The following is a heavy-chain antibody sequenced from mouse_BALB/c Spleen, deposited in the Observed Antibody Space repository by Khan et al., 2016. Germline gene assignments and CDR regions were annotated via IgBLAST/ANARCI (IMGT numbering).Heavy chain of an antibody. CDR3: ARSYVSSYWYFDV. CDR2: INTYTGEP. J-gene: IGHJ1*01. Sequence: QIQLVQSGPELKKPGETVKISCKASGYTFTNYGMNWVKQAPGKGLKWMGWINTYTGEPTYADDFKGRFAFSLETSASTAYLQINNLKNEDTATYLSARSYVSSYWYFDVWGAGTTVTVSS. D-gene: IGHD1-1*01. CDR1: GYTFTNYG. V-gene: IGHV9-3-1*01.